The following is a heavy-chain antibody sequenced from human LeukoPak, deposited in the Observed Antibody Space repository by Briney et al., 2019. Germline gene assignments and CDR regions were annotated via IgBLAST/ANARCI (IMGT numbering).Heavy chain of an antibody. CDR1: GYTFTSYY. CDR3: ARVPSFSSSPIYYFDY. V-gene: IGHV1-46*01. Sequence: ASVKVSCKASGYTFTSYYMHWVRQAPGQGLEWMGIINPSGGSTSYAQKFQGRVTMTRDTSTSTVYMELSSPRSEDTAVYYCARVPSFSSSPIYYFDYWGQGTLVTVSS. D-gene: IGHD2-2*01. J-gene: IGHJ4*02. CDR2: INPSGGST.